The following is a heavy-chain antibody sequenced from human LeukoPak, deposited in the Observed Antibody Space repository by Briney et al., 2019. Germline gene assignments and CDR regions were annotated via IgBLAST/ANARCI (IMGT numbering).Heavy chain of an antibody. D-gene: IGHD2-21*01. V-gene: IGHV3-48*02. J-gene: IGHJ4*02. CDR2: IRSTSSTI. Sequence: GGSLRLSCAASGFTFSSYAMNWVRQAPGKGLEWISYIRSTSSTIYHADSVKGRFTISRDNAKNSLYLQMNSLRDEDTAVYYCARSYSFDYWGQGTLVTVSS. CDR3: ARSYSFDY. CDR1: GFTFSSYA.